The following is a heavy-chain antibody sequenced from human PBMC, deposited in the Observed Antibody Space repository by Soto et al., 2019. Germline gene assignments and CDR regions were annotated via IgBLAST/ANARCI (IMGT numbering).Heavy chain of an antibody. CDR2: INNSGHYT. CDR3: ARRPDAFDI. CDR1: TLRFSDHT. Sequence: PGGSLRLSCTNFTLRFSDHTMSWVRQAPGKGLEWVSDINNSGHYTYYADSVKGRFTISRDNSKNTMFLQMNNLRVEDTAMYYCARRPDAFDIWGQGTMVTVSS. J-gene: IGHJ3*02. V-gene: IGHV3-23*01.